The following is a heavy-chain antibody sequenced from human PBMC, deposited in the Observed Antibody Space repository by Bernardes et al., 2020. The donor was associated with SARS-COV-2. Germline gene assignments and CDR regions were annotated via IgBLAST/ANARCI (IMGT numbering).Heavy chain of an antibody. D-gene: IGHD4-4*01. Sequence: GWSLRLSCAASGFTVSSNYMTWVRQAPGKGLEWVSIIYSGGGTYYADSVKGRFTISRHNSKNTLYLQMNSLRAEDTAVYYCARDLGGNYRYWYFDLWGRGTLVTVSS. CDR2: IYSGGGT. CDR1: GFTVSSNY. J-gene: IGHJ2*01. CDR3: ARDLGGNYRYWYFDL. V-gene: IGHV3-53*04.